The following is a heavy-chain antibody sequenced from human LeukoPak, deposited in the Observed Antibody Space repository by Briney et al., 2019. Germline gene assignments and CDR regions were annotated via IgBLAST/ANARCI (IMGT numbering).Heavy chain of an antibody. CDR3: ATERQKYFDY. CDR2: ISWNSGSI. CDR1: GFTFDDYA. Sequence: GGSLRLSCAASGFTFDDYAMHWVRQAPGKGLEWVSGISWNSGSIGYADSVKGRFTISRDNAKNSLYLQMNSLRAEDSALYYCATERQKYFDYWGQGTLVTVSS. J-gene: IGHJ4*02. V-gene: IGHV3-9*01.